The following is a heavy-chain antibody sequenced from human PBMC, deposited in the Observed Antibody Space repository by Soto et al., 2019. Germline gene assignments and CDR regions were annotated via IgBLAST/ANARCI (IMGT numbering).Heavy chain of an antibody. CDR3: ARDLHYSDTRGPHRPY. J-gene: IGHJ4*02. V-gene: IGHV3-72*01. CDR2: TRNRVNSFTT. CDR1: GFTLSDHY. D-gene: IGHD3-22*01. Sequence: GGSLRLSCAASGFTLSDHYMDWVRQAPGKGLEWVGRTRNRVNSFTTEYAASVKGRFTLSRDDSKNSLYLQMNSLKTEDTAVYYCARDLHYSDTRGPHRPYWGQGTLVTVSS.